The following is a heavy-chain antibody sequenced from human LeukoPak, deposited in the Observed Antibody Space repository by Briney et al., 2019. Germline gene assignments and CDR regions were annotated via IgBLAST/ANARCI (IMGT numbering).Heavy chain of an antibody. V-gene: IGHV4-39*01. CDR2: IYYSGST. Sequence: SETLSLTCTVSGGSISSSSYYWGWIRQPPGKGLEWIGSIYYSGSTYYNPSLKSRVTISVDTSKNQFSLKLSSVTAADTAVYYCARLGGRYLAYWGQGTLVTVSS. D-gene: IGHD1-26*01. CDR3: ARLGGRYLAY. J-gene: IGHJ4*02. CDR1: GGSISSSSYY.